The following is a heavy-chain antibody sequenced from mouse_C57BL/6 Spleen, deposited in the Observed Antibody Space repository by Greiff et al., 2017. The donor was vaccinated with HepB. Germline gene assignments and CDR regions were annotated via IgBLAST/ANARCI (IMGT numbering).Heavy chain of an antibody. J-gene: IGHJ4*01. Sequence: VHLVESGPGLVQPSQSLSITCTVSGFSLTSYGVHWVRQSPGKGLEWLGVIWSGGSTDYNAAFISRLSISKDNSKSQVFFKMNSLQADDTAIYYCARILLRSFYAMDYWGQGTSVTVSS. D-gene: IGHD1-1*01. V-gene: IGHV2-2*01. CDR2: IWSGGST. CDR1: GFSLTSYG. CDR3: ARILLRSFYAMDY.